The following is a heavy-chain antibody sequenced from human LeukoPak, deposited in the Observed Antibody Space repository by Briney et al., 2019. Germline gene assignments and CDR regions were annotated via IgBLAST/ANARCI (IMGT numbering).Heavy chain of an antibody. J-gene: IGHJ5*02. CDR1: GYSFSSGSY. V-gene: IGHV4-61*01. Sequence: SETLSLTCTVSGYSFSSGSYWSWIRQPPGKGLEWIGYIYYSGSTNYKPSLKSRVTISVDTSKNQFSLKLSSVTAADTAVYYCARGGYYGSGNDFRFDPWGQGTLVTVSS. D-gene: IGHD3-10*01. CDR2: IYYSGST. CDR3: ARGGYYGSGNDFRFDP.